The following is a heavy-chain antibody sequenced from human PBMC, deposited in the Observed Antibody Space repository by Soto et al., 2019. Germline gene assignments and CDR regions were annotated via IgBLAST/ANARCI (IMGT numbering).Heavy chain of an antibody. Sequence: RGSLRLSCAASGFTFSSYGMHWVRQAPGKGLEWVAVISYDGSNKYYADSVKGRFTISRDNSKNTLYLQMNSLRAEDTAVYYCAKDVVVGATTGLGDYYYYYGMDVWGQGTTVTVSS. CDR3: AKDVVVGATTGLGDYYYYYGMDV. V-gene: IGHV3-30*18. CDR1: GFTFSSYG. J-gene: IGHJ6*02. D-gene: IGHD1-26*01. CDR2: ISYDGSNK.